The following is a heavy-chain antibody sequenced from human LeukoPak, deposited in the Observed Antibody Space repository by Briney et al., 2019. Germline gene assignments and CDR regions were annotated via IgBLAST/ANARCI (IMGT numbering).Heavy chain of an antibody. V-gene: IGHV4-31*03. CDR1: GGSISSGGYY. CDR3: ARDRDYGDYERAGDYFDY. D-gene: IGHD4-17*01. CDR2: IYHSGST. Sequence: SETLSLTCTVSGGSISSGGYYWSWIRQHPGKGLEWIGYIYHSGSTYYNPSLKSRVTISVGTSKNQFSLKLSSVTAADTAVYYCARDRDYGDYERAGDYFDYWGQGTLVTVSS. J-gene: IGHJ4*02.